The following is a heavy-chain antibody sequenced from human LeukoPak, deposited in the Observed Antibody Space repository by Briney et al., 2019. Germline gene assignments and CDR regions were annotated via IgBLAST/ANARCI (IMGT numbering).Heavy chain of an antibody. CDR3: ARMSCDYYYYYMDV. Sequence: GGSLRLSCAASGFTFTSYPMHWVRQAPGKGLEYVSAISSNGGSTYYAHSVKGRFTISRDNSKNTLYLQMGSLRAEDTAVYYCARMSCDYYYYYMDVWGKGTTVTVSS. J-gene: IGHJ6*03. CDR1: GFTFTSYP. V-gene: IGHV3-64*01. CDR2: ISSNGGST.